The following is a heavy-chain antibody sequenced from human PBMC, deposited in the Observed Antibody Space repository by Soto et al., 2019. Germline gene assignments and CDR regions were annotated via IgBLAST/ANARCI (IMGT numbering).Heavy chain of an antibody. CDR1: GFTFSRYW. V-gene: IGHV3-74*01. D-gene: IGHD5-18*01. J-gene: IGHJ4*02. CDR2: IYGDGSGT. CDR3: ATLNSFGSDF. Sequence: GGSLRLSCAASGFTFSRYWMHLVRPAPGKGLVWVSYIYGDGSGTNYADSVKGRFTISRDNAKSTLYLQMNSLRAEDTAVYYCATLNSFGSDFWGQGIQVTVSS.